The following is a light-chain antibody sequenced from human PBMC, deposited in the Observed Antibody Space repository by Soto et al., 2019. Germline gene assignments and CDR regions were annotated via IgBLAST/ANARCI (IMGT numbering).Light chain of an antibody. Sequence: DIQMTQSPSSLSASVGGRVTITCRASQDISNYLAWYQQKPGKVPKLLIYAASTLQSGVPSRFSGSGSGTDFTLTISSLQPEDVATYYCQKYNSAPPEAFGPGTKVDI. J-gene: IGKJ3*01. V-gene: IGKV1-27*01. CDR3: QKYNSAPPEA. CDR2: AAS. CDR1: QDISNY.